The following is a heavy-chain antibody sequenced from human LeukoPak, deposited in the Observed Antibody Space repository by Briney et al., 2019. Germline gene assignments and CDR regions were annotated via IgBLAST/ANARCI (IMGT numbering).Heavy chain of an antibody. J-gene: IGHJ4*02. CDR3: ARISPRTYYYDSSKPGFDY. V-gene: IGHV4-59*12. CDR2: IYYSGST. D-gene: IGHD3-22*01. CDR1: GGSISSYY. Sequence: PSETLSLTCTVSGGSISSYYWSWIRQPPGKGLEWIGYIYYSGSTNYNPSLKSRVTISVDTSKNQFSLKLSSVTAADTAVYYCARISPRTYYYDSSKPGFDYWGQGTLVTVSS.